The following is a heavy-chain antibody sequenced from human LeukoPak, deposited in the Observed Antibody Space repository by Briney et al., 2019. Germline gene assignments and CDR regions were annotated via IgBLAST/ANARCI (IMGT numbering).Heavy chain of an antibody. V-gene: IGHV3-53*01. Sequence: PGGSLRLSCAASGFTVSSNYMSWVRQAPGKGLEWVSIVYSGGSTYYADSVRGRFTISRDNSKNTLNLQMNSLRAEDSAVYYCAKLGEGSNYDLLYSYYYYMDVWGKGTTVTVSS. D-gene: IGHD3-16*01. J-gene: IGHJ6*03. CDR2: VYSGGST. CDR3: AKLGEGSNYDLLYSYYYYMDV. CDR1: GFTVSSNY.